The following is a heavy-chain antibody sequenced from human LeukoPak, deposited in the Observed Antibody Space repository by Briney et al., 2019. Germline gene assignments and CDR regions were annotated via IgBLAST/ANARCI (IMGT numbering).Heavy chain of an antibody. CDR2: IWYYGSNK. J-gene: IGHJ4*02. Sequence: PGRSLRLSCAASGFTFSSYGMHWVRQAPGKGLEWVAVIWYYGSNKYYADSVKGRFAISRDNSKNTLYLQMNSLRAEDTAVYYCAKELLAAFDYWGQGTLVTVSS. V-gene: IGHV3-33*06. CDR1: GFTFSSYG. D-gene: IGHD2-2*01. CDR3: AKELLAAFDY.